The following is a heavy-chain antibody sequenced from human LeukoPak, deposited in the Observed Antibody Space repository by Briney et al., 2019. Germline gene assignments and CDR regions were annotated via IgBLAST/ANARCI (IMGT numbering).Heavy chain of an antibody. Sequence: SGGSLRLSCAASGFTFSSYGMSWVRQAPGKGLEWVSAISASGGSTYYADSVKGRFTISRDNSKNTLYLQMNSLRAEDTAVYYCASLSGSGSYSSFPFDYWGQGTLVTVSS. V-gene: IGHV3-23*01. CDR1: GFTFSSYG. D-gene: IGHD3-10*01. CDR2: ISASGGST. CDR3: ASLSGSGSYSSFPFDY. J-gene: IGHJ4*02.